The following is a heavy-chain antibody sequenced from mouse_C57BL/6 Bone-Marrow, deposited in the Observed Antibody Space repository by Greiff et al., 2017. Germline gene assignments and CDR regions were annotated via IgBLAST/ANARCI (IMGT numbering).Heavy chain of an antibody. D-gene: IGHD1-1*01. CDR2: IYPGSGST. CDR1: GYTFTSYW. Sequence: VQLQQPGAELVKPGASVKMSCKASGYTFTSYWITWVKQRPGQGLEWIGDIYPGSGSTNYNEKFKSKATLTVYTSSSTAYMQLSSLTSEDSAVYYCAQITNCYWGQGTTLTVSS. J-gene: IGHJ2*01. CDR3: AQITNCY. V-gene: IGHV1-55*01.